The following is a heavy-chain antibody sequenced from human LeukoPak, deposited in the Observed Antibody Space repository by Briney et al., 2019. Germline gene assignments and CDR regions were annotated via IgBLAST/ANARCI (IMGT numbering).Heavy chain of an antibody. CDR3: AIDNLRLSYLDC. V-gene: IGHV3-74*01. J-gene: IGHJ4*02. CDR1: GFTFSSYW. D-gene: IGHD1-14*01. CDR2: INTDGSGT. Sequence: GGSLRLSCAASGFTFSSYWMNWVRQAPGKGLEWVARINTDGSGTNYADSVKGRFTISRHNAKNTLYLQMNSLRAEDTAVYYCAIDNLRLSYLDCWGQGALVTVSS.